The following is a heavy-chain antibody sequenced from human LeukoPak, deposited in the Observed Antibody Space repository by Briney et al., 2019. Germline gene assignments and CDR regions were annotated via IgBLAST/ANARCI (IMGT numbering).Heavy chain of an antibody. CDR3: ARGWTLDY. J-gene: IGHJ4*02. V-gene: IGHV3-48*03. CDR1: GFTFSSYE. Sequence: GGPLRLSCAASGFTFSSYEMKWVRQAPGKGLEWVSYISSSASTIYYADSVKGRFTISRDNAKNSLYLQMNSLRAEDTAVYYCARGWTLDYWGQGTLVTVSS. CDR2: ISSSASTI. D-gene: IGHD1-1*01.